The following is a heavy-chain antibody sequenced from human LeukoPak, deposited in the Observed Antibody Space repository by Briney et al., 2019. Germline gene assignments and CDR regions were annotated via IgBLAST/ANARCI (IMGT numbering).Heavy chain of an antibody. J-gene: IGHJ4*02. CDR3: ASHSSSSEYFDY. Sequence: GGSLRLSCAASGFTFSSYAMSCVRQAPGKGLEWVSAICGSGGSTYYADSVKGRFTISRDNSKNTLYLQMNSLRAEDTAVYYCASHSSSSEYFDYWGQGTLVTVSS. CDR1: GFTFSSYA. D-gene: IGHD6-6*01. V-gene: IGHV3-23*01. CDR2: ICGSGGST.